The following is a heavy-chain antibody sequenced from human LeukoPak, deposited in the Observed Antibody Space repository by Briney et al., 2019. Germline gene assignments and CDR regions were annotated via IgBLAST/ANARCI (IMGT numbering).Heavy chain of an antibody. CDR2: IYHSGST. CDR1: SYSISSGYY. J-gene: IGHJ4*02. D-gene: IGHD6-6*01. CDR3: ARDDRVHSGSPYFDY. Sequence: SETLSLACTVSSYSISSGYYWGWIRQPPGKGLEWIGSIYHSGSTYYNPSLKSRVPISVDTSKNPFSLKLSSVTAADTAVYYCARDDRVHSGSPYFDYWGQGTLVTVSS. V-gene: IGHV4-38-2*02.